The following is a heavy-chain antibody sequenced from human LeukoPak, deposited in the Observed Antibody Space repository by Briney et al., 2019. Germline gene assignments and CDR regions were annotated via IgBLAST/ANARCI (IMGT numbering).Heavy chain of an antibody. J-gene: IGHJ4*02. Sequence: GGSLRLSCAASGFTFSSYAMHWVRQAPGKGLEWVAVISYDGSNKYYADSVKGRFIISRDNSKNTLYLQMNSLRAEDTAVYYCARPRGELEVSYYFDYWGQGTLVTVSS. D-gene: IGHD4-23*01. CDR1: GFTFSSYA. CDR2: ISYDGSNK. CDR3: ARPRGELEVSYYFDY. V-gene: IGHV3-30-3*01.